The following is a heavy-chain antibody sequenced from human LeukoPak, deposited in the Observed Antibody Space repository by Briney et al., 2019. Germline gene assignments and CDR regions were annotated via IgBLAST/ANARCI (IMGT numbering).Heavy chain of an antibody. CDR3: ASGGVVVPAAIGNLFDP. V-gene: IGHV1-69*13. CDR1: GGTFSSYA. J-gene: IGHJ5*02. Sequence: ASVKVSCKASGGTFSSYAISWVRQAPGHGLEWMGGIIPIFGTANYAQKFQGRVTITADESTSTAYMELSSPRSEDTAVYYCASGGVVVPAAIGNLFDPWGQGTLVTVSS. D-gene: IGHD2-2*02. CDR2: IIPIFGTA.